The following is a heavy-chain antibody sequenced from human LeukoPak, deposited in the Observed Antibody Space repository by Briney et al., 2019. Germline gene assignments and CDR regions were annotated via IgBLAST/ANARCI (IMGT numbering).Heavy chain of an antibody. D-gene: IGHD5-18*01. J-gene: IGHJ4*02. CDR1: GGSFTGYY. Sequence: SGTLRLTCAVSGGSFTGYYWSWIRQPPGKGLEWVADINHSGSTNYNPSLKSRVTISVDTSKNQFSLKLNSLTAADTAVYYCVRTERGYSYGFSFDYWGPGTLATVSS. CDR3: VRTERGYSYGFSFDY. V-gene: IGHV4-34*01. CDR2: INHSGST.